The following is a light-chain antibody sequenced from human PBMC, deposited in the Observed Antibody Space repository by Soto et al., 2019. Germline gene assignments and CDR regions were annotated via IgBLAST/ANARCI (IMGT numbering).Light chain of an antibody. Sequence: QSALTQPASVSESPGQSITISCTGTSSDVGNYNYVSWYQQYPGKAPRLMIYEVTNRPSGVSNRFSGSTSGNTTSLTISGLQAEDEADYCCSSYSSYSAVIFGGGTKLTVL. V-gene: IGLV2-14*01. CDR2: EVT. CDR1: SSDVGNYNY. CDR3: SSYSSYSAVI. J-gene: IGLJ2*01.